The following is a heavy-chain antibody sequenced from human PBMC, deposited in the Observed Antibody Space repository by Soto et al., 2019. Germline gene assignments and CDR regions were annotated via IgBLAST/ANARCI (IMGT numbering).Heavy chain of an antibody. D-gene: IGHD1-1*01. V-gene: IGHV3-33*01. J-gene: IGHJ4*02. CDR3: VRGVNWNGEASDY. Sequence: QVQLVESGGGVVQPGRSLRLSCAASGFMFSNHGMHWVRQAPGKGLEWVAVIWSDGNNRYYADSVKGRVTISRDNSKKTLYRQLNIMRAEDTAVYYSVRGVNWNGEASDYWGQGTLVTVSS. CDR2: IWSDGNNR. CDR1: GFMFSNHG.